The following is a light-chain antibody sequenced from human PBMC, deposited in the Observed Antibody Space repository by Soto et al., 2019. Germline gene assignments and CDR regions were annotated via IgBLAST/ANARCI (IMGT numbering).Light chain of an antibody. Sequence: EIVGTQSPGTLSLSPGERATLSCRASQSVSNTYLAWFQQEPGQAPRLLIHGVSISATGIPDRCSGSGSGTDFTLTICRLEPEDFGVYFFQLYGRSPWTFGTGTKVAIK. V-gene: IGKV3-20*01. CDR1: QSVSNTY. CDR2: GVS. CDR3: QLYGRSPWT. J-gene: IGKJ1*01.